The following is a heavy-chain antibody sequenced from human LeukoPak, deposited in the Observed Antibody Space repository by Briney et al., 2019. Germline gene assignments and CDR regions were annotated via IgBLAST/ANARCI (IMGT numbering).Heavy chain of an antibody. J-gene: IGHJ5*02. D-gene: IGHD3-10*01. Sequence: HAGGSLRLSCAASGFTFSSYWMSWSGKAPGKGLKGGAKIKQDGSEKYYVDSVKGRFTISRDNAKNSLYLQMNSLRAEDTAVYYCARGRVPPGGSGNDYHWGQGTLVTVSS. V-gene: IGHV3-7*01. CDR2: IKQDGSEK. CDR1: GFTFSSYW. CDR3: ARGRVPPGGSGNDYH.